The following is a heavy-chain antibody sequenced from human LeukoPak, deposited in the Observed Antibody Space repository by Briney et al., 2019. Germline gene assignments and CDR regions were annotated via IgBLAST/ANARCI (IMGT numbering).Heavy chain of an antibody. D-gene: IGHD6-13*01. CDR2: ISGSGGST. Sequence: GGSLRLSCAASGFTFSSYAMSWVRQAPGKGLEWVSAISGSGGSTYYADSVKGRFTISRDNSKNTLYLQMNSLRAEDTAVYYCARANEPIPAAALTYYSYYGRDVWGQGTTVTVS. J-gene: IGHJ6*02. CDR1: GFTFSSYA. CDR3: ARANEPIPAAALTYYSYYGRDV. V-gene: IGHV3-23*01.